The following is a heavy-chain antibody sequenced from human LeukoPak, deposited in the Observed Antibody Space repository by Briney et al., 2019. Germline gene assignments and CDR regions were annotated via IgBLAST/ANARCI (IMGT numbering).Heavy chain of an antibody. CDR2: ISSSGSYI. V-gene: IGHV3-21*01. CDR3: ARGTVGYSYAEFDY. D-gene: IGHD5-18*01. CDR1: EFTFNTYS. Sequence: GGSLRLSCAASEFTFNTYSVNWVRQAPGKGLGWVSYISSSGSYIHYADSVKGRFTISRDNAKNSVYLQMNSLGAEDTAVYYCARGTVGYSYAEFDYWGQGTLVTVSS. J-gene: IGHJ4*02.